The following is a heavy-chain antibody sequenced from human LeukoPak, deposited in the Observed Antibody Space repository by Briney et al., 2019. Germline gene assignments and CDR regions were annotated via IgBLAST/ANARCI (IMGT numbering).Heavy chain of an antibody. CDR2: IYYSGST. CDR1: GGSTSSYY. D-gene: IGHD7-27*01. Sequence: PSETLSLTCTVSGGSTSSYYWSWIRQPPGKGLEWIGYIYYSGSTNYNPSLKSRVTISVDTSKNQFSLKLSSVTAADTAVYYCARGNWGFGYYYMDVWGKGTTVTISS. V-gene: IGHV4-59*01. J-gene: IGHJ6*03. CDR3: ARGNWGFGYYYMDV.